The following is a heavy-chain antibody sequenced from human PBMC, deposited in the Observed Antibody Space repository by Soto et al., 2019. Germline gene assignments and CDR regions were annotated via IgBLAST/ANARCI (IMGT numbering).Heavy chain of an antibody. CDR1: GGTFSSYA. CDR3: ARDGSGSYHNFDY. CDR2: IIPIFGTA. D-gene: IGHD3-10*01. Sequence: SVKVSCKASGGTFSSYAISWVRQAPGQGLEWMGGIIPIFGTANYAQKFQGRVTITADESTSTAYMELSSLRSEDTAVYYCARDGSGSYHNFDYWGQGTLVTVYS. V-gene: IGHV1-69*13. J-gene: IGHJ4*02.